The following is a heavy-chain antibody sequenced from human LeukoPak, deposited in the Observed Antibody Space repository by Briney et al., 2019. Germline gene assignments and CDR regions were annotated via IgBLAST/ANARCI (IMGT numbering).Heavy chain of an antibody. CDR2: IIPIFGTA. J-gene: IGHJ4*02. CDR3: ARDFDYRQYYDFWSGYYGY. D-gene: IGHD3-3*01. V-gene: IGHV1-69*13. CDR1: GGTFSSYA. Sequence: PVASVKVSCKAPGGTFSSYAISWVRQAPGQGLEWMGGIIPIFGTANYAQKFQGRVTITADESTSTAYMELSSLRSEDTAVYYCARDFDYRQYYDFWSGYYGYWGQGTLVTVSS.